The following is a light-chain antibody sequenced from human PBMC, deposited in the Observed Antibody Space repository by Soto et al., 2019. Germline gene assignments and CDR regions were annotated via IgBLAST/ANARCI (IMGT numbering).Light chain of an antibody. CDR3: QSYDSTPSVYVV. J-gene: IGLJ2*01. CDR1: SSNIGAGYD. CDR2: GKN. V-gene: IGLV1-40*01. Sequence: QSVLTQPPSVSGAPGQRVTISCTGSSSNIGAGYDVNWYQQLPGTAPKLLIDGKNNRPSGVPDRFSGSKSGTSASLAITGXXXXXXADYYCQSYDSTPSVYVVFGGGTKVTVL.